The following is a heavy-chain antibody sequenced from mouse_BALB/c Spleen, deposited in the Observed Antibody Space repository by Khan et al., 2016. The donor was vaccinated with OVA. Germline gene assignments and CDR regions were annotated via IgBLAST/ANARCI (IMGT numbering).Heavy chain of an antibody. CDR3: TRGGGGNRFAY. J-gene: IGHJ3*01. CDR2: ISTYYGDA. Sequence: QVQLQPSGAELVRPGVSVKISCKGSGYTFTDFTLHWVKQSHAMSLEWIGVISTYYGDATYNQRFKDKATMTVDKSSSTAYMALARLTSEDSAIYYCTRGGGGNRFAYWGQGTLVTVSA. V-gene: IGHV1S137*01. CDR1: GYTFTDFT.